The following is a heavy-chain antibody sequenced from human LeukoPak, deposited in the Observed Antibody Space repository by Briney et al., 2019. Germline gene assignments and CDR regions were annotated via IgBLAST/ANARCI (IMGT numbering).Heavy chain of an antibody. J-gene: IGHJ4*02. V-gene: IGHV3-11*03. D-gene: IGHD6-19*01. Sequence: GGSLRLSCAASGFTFSDYYMNWIRQAPGKGLEWASYISSSSSYTNYADSVKGRFTISRDNAKKSLYLQMNSLRAEDTAVYYCARILAVASFHPFDYWGQGTLVTFPS. CDR2: ISSSSSYT. CDR3: ARILAVASFHPFDY. CDR1: GFTFSDYY.